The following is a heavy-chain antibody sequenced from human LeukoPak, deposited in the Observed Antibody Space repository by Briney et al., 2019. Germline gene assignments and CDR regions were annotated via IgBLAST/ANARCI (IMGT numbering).Heavy chain of an antibody. Sequence: SETLSLTCTVSGGSISSYYWSWIRQPPGKGLEWIGYIYYSGSTNYNPSLKSRVTISVGTSKNQFSLKLSSVTAADTAVYYCARRGGSGWYVYFGYWGQGTLVTVSS. D-gene: IGHD6-19*01. CDR3: ARRGGSGWYVYFGY. CDR2: IYYSGST. V-gene: IGHV4-59*08. J-gene: IGHJ4*02. CDR1: GGSISSYY.